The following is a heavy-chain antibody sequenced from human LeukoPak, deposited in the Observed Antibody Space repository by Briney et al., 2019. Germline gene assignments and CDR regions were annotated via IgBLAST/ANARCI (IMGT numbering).Heavy chain of an antibody. CDR1: GASISSSSYY. Sequence: GSLRLSCTVSGASISSSSYYWGWIRQPPGKGLEWIGSIYYSGSTYNNPSLKSRVTMSVDTSKNQFSLKLTAVTAADTAVYYCARIYYYDSSGYFYYFDYWGQGTLVTVSS. D-gene: IGHD3-22*01. CDR2: IYYSGST. V-gene: IGHV4-39*01. CDR3: ARIYYYDSSGYFYYFDY. J-gene: IGHJ4*02.